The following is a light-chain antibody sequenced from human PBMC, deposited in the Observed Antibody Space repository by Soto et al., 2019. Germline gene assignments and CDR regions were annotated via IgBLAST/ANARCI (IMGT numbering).Light chain of an antibody. CDR1: SSDVGGYNY. V-gene: IGLV2-14*01. CDR3: SSYTSSSTLV. CDR2: DVS. Sequence: QSVLTQPASVSGSHEQSITSSCTGTSSDVGGYNYVSWYQQHPGKAPKLMIYDVSNRPSGVSNRFSGSKSGNTASLTISGLQAEDEADYYCSSYTSSSTLVFGGGTNLTVL. J-gene: IGLJ2*01.